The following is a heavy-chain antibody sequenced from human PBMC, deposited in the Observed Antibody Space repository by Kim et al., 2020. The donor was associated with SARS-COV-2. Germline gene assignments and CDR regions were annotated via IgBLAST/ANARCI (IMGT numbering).Heavy chain of an antibody. CDR1: GFTFTSSA. CDR2: IVVGSGNT. D-gene: IGHD3-9*01. V-gene: IGHV1-58*01. CDR3: AAGYYDIPYYYYYGMDV. J-gene: IGHJ6*02. Sequence: SVKVSCKASGFTFTSSAVQWVRQARGQRLEWIGWIVVGSGNTNYAQKFQERVTITRDMSTSTTYMELSSLRSEDTAVYYCAAGYYDIPYYYYYGMDVWGQGTTVTVSS.